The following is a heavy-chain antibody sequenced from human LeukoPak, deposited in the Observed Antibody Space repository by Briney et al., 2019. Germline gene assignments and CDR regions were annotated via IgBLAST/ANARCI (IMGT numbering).Heavy chain of an antibody. J-gene: IGHJ4*02. V-gene: IGHV5-51*01. CDR3: ARSQRLVPGDFDF. Sequence: GESLKISCQGSGYSFSSYWIAWVRQMPGKGLEWMGIIYPADSDTIYSPSFQGQVTISADKSLSTACLQWRSLKASDTAIYYCARSQRLVPGDFDFWGQGTQVTVSS. CDR1: GYSFSSYW. D-gene: IGHD3-9*01. CDR2: IYPADSDT.